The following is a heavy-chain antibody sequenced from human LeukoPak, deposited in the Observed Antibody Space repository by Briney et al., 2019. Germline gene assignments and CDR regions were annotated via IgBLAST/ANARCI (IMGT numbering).Heavy chain of an antibody. Sequence: ASVKVSCKASGYTFTGYYMHWVRQAPGQGLEWMGWINPNSGGTNYAQKFQGWVIMTRDTSISVAYMELSRLRSDDTAVYYCARAYYYDSDDAFDIWGQGTMVTVSS. CDR1: GYTFTGYY. CDR2: INPNSGGT. V-gene: IGHV1-2*04. D-gene: IGHD3-22*01. J-gene: IGHJ3*02. CDR3: ARAYYYDSDDAFDI.